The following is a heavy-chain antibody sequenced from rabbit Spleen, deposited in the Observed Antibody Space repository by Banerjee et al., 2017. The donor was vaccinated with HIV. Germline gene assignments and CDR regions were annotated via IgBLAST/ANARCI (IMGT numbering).Heavy chain of an antibody. V-gene: IGHV1S45*01. CDR1: GFDFSNYNF. J-gene: IGHJ6*01. CDR3: ARDTGSSFSTYGMDL. CDR2: IDIGSRDFT. D-gene: IGHD8-1*01. Sequence: QEQLVESGGGLVQPGASLTLTCTASGFDFSNYNFMCWVRQAPGKGLEWIACIDIGSRDFTYYASWAKGRFIISKTSSTTVTLQMTSLTVADTATYFCARDTGSSFSTYGMDLWGQGTLVTVS.